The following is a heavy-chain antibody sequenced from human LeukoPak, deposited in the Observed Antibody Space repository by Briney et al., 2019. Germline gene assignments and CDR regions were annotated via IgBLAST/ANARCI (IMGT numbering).Heavy chain of an antibody. D-gene: IGHD1-26*01. Sequence: PETLSLTCYVYGESFSGYYWSWIRQPPGKGLEGIGEVNHSGGTNDNPSLKRGVTISLDTSKNEFSLKLSSVTAADTAVYYCARQYRGSLFVFEYWGQGTLVTVSS. CDR2: VNHSGGT. CDR1: GESFSGYY. V-gene: IGHV4-34*01. CDR3: ARQYRGSLFVFEY. J-gene: IGHJ4*02.